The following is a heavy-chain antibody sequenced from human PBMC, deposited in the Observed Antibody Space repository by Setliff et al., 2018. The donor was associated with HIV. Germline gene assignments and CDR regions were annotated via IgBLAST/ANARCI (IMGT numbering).Heavy chain of an antibody. J-gene: IGHJ4*02. CDR3: ARYSTLTTNFDY. D-gene: IGHD4-17*01. Sequence: SETLSLTCAVSGYSIGSGSFWGWIRQPPGKGLEWIATIPHNGGTYYNPDPSLTGRVTISVDTSKNQFSLKLAFVTAADTAVYYCARYSTLTTNFDYWGQGTLVTAPQ. CDR1: GYSIGSGSF. V-gene: IGHV4-38-2*01. CDR2: IPHNGGT.